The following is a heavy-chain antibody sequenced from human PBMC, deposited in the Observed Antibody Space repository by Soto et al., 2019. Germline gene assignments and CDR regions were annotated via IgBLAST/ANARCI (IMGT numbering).Heavy chain of an antibody. CDR3: PRVPAR. Sequence: PSETLSLTCAVSGGSISSGGYSWSWIRQPPGKGLEWIGYIYHSGSTYYNPSLKSRVTISVDRSKNQFSLKLSSVTAADMAVYYCPRVPARWGQGTLVTVSS. CDR2: IYHSGST. D-gene: IGHD2-2*01. V-gene: IGHV4-30-2*01. CDR1: GGSISSGGYS. J-gene: IGHJ4*02.